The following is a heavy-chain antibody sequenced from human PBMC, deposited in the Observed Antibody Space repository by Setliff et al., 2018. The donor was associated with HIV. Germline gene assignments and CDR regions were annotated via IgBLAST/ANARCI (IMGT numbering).Heavy chain of an antibody. V-gene: IGHV3-33*06. CDR3: AKQYSMYYYYYMDV. CDR1: GFTFSSYA. J-gene: IGHJ6*03. CDR2: IWYDGSSK. Sequence: GGSLRLSCAASGFTFSSYAIHWVRQAPGKGLEWVAVIWYDGSSKYYADSVKGRFTISRDNSKNTLYLQMSSLRAEDTAVYYCAKQYSMYYYYYMDVWGKGTTVTVSS. D-gene: IGHD6-6*01.